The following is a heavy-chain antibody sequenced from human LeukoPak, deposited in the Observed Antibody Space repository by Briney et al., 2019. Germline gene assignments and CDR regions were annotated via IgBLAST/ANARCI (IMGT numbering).Heavy chain of an antibody. D-gene: IGHD1-1*01. CDR3: ARVYGVHFSPAYLEY. J-gene: IGHJ4*02. V-gene: IGHV4-59*01. CDR1: GDSISSYY. CDR2: ISYSGMT. Sequence: PSETLSLTCTVSGDSISSYYWSWIRQPPGKGLEWIGYISYSGMTNYNPSLESRVTIAVDTSKNQFSLKLSFVTAADTAVYYCARVYGVHFSPAYLEYWGQGTLVTVSS.